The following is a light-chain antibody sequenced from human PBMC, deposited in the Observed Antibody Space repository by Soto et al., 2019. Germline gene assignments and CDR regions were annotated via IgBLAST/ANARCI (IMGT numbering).Light chain of an antibody. CDR1: QSVTN. Sequence: MVMTQSPATLSVSPGERVTLSCRASQSVTNLACYQQTPGQAPRLLIYDTSTRATGIPARFSGSGSGTEFSLIISSLQSQDSAVYYCQQYNNRPFLTFGGGTKVEIK. J-gene: IGKJ4*01. CDR2: DTS. V-gene: IGKV3-15*01. CDR3: QQYNNRPFLT.